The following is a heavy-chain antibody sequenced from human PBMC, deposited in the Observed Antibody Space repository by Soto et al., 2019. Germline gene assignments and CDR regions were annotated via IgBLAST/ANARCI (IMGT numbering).Heavy chain of an antibody. Sequence: QPGGSLRLSCAASGFTFSSYGMHWFRQAPGKGLEWVAVISYDGSNKYYADSVKGRFTISRDNSKNTLYLQMNSLRAEDTAVYYCAKVGELLSYDYWGQGTLVTVSS. CDR1: GFTFSSYG. V-gene: IGHV3-30*18. J-gene: IGHJ4*02. CDR3: AKVGELLSYDY. CDR2: ISYDGSNK. D-gene: IGHD1-26*01.